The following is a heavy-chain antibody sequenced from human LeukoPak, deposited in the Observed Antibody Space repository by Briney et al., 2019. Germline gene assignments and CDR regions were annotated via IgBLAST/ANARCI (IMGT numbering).Heavy chain of an antibody. J-gene: IGHJ5*02. D-gene: IGHD6-19*01. CDR1: GFTFGSYA. Sequence: GRSLTLSCAAYGFTFGSYAMTWVSQAPGKGLEWDSSIYASGGNPYYADSVKGRFTISRDNSKNTFYLQMNTLRADDTAVYYCAKGSGSGWYGWFAPGGQGTLVTVSS. CDR2: IYASGGNP. V-gene: IGHV3-23*01. CDR3: AKGSGSGWYGWFAP.